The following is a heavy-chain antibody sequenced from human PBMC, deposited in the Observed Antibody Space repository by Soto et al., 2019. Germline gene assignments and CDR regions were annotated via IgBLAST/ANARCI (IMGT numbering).Heavy chain of an antibody. V-gene: IGHV4-31*03. J-gene: IGHJ4*02. Sequence: SETLSLTCTVSGGSISSGGYYWSWIRQHPXKGLEWIGYIYYSGSTYYNPSLKSRVTISVDTSKNQFSLKLSSVTAADTAVYYCARQTYYYGSGSYGYGYYFDYWGQGTLVTVSS. CDR2: IYYSGST. D-gene: IGHD3-10*01. CDR1: GGSISSGGYY. CDR3: ARQTYYYGSGSYGYGYYFDY.